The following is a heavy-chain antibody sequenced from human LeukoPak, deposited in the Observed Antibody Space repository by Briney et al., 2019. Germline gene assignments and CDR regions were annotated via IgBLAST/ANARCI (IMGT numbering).Heavy chain of an antibody. V-gene: IGHV4-59*01. CDR2: TFYSGST. J-gene: IGHJ2*01. CDR3: ARVYYSNSYDYWYFDL. CDR1: GGSISSYY. D-gene: IGHD6-13*01. Sequence: PSETLSLTCTVSGGSISSYYWSWIRQPPGKGLEWIGYTFYSGSTNYNPSLKSRVTISVDTSKNQFSLKLSSVTAADTAVYYCARVYYSNSYDYWYFDLWGRGTLVTVSS.